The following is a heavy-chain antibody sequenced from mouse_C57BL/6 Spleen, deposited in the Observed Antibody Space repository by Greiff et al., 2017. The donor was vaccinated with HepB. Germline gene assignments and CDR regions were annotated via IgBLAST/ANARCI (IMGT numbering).Heavy chain of an antibody. CDR3: ARQYDGYWYYAMDY. V-gene: IGHV5-6*01. J-gene: IGHJ4*01. D-gene: IGHD2-3*01. CDR1: GFTFSSYG. Sequence: EVKLVESGGDLVKPGGSLKLSCAASGFTFSSYGMSWVRQTPDKRLEWVATISSGGSYTYYPDSVKGRFTISRDNAKNTLYLQMSSLKSEDTAMYYCARQYDGYWYYAMDYWGQGTSVTVSS. CDR2: ISSGGSYT.